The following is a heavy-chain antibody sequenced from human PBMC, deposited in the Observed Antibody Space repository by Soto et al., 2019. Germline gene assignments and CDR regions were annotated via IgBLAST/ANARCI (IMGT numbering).Heavy chain of an antibody. CDR1: GFTVSNNY. J-gene: IGHJ4*02. V-gene: IGHV3-66*01. CDR3: ARDLDTVTQRGDY. D-gene: IGHD4-17*01. Sequence: GGSLRLSCAAFGFTVSNNYMNWVRQAPGKGLEWVSVFYGSGSTLYADSVKGRFTISRDNSKNTLYLQMNSLTAEDTAVYFCARDLDTVTQRGDYWGQGTLVTVSS. CDR2: FYGSGST.